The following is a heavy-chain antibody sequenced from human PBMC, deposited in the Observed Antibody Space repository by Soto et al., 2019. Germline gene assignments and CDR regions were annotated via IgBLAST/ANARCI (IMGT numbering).Heavy chain of an antibody. Sequence: ASVKVSCKASGYTFTSYAIHWVRQAPGQRLEWMGWINAGNGNTKYSQKFQGRVTITRDTSASTAYMELSSLRSEDTAVYYCARKVPAANGFDYWGQGTMVTVSS. CDR1: GYTFTSYA. CDR3: ARKVPAANGFDY. CDR2: INAGNGNT. J-gene: IGHJ4*02. V-gene: IGHV1-3*01. D-gene: IGHD2-2*01.